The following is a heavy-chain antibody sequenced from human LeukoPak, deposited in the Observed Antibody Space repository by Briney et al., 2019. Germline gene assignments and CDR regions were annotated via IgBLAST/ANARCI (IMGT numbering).Heavy chain of an antibody. CDR3: ARQISSGWSFDY. J-gene: IGHJ4*02. V-gene: IGHV4-59*08. Sequence: PSETLSLTCTVSGGSISNYYWSWIRQPPGKGLEWIGYIYYSGNTNYNPSLKSRVTISVDTSKNQFSLKLNSVTAADTAVYYCARQISSGWSFDYWGQGTLVTVSS. D-gene: IGHD6-19*01. CDR1: GGSISNYY. CDR2: IYYSGNT.